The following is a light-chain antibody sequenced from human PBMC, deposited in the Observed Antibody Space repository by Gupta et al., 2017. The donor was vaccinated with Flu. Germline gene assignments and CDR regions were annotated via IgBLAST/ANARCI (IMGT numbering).Light chain of an antibody. Sequence: QLVLTQSPSASASLGASVNLTCTLSSRHSDYAIAWLHQQPERGPRYLMRLNTDGSHSKGDGIPDRFSGSSSGSERYLTVSSLQSEDEGDYYCQTWDSGIQVFGGGTKLTVL. CDR2: LNTDGSH. J-gene: IGLJ3*02. V-gene: IGLV4-69*01. CDR3: QTWDSGIQV. CDR1: SRHSDYA.